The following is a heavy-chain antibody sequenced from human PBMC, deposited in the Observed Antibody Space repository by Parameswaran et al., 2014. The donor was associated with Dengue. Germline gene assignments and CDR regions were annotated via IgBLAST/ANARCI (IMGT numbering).Heavy chain of an antibody. CDR1: GGSFSGYY. Sequence: ASETLSLTCAVYGGSFSGYYWSWIRQPPGKGLEWIGEINHSGSTNYNPSLKSRVTISVDTSKNQFSLKLSSVTAADTAVYYCARGVLLWFGELSPTPFDYWGQGTLVTVSS. D-gene: IGHD3-10*01. CDR2: INHSGST. V-gene: IGHV4-34*01. CDR3: ARGVLLWFGELSPTPFDY. J-gene: IGHJ4*02.